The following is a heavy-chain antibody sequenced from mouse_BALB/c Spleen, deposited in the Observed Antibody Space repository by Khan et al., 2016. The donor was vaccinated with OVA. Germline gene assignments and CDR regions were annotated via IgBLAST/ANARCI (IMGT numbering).Heavy chain of an antibody. J-gene: IGHJ4*01. Sequence: QVQLQQPGPELVKPGALVKISCKVSGYTFTAYDINWVQQRPGQGLEWIGWIYPGDGSTEYNEKFKGKATLTADTSSNTAYMQFSSLTSEKSAVYVCAREGVRGVGMDYWGQGTSVSVSS. D-gene: IGHD1-1*01. V-gene: IGHV1S56*01. CDR2: IYPGDGST. CDR3: AREGVRGVGMDY. CDR1: GYTFTAYD.